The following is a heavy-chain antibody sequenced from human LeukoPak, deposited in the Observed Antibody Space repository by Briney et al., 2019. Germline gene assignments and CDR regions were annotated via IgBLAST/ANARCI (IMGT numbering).Heavy chain of an antibody. CDR1: GFTFSSYA. D-gene: IGHD3-22*01. CDR3: AKVDRRGYYYFDY. Sequence: GGSLRLSCAASGFTFSSYAMSWVRQAPGKGLEWVSAISGRGGSTYDADSVKGRFTISRDNSKTTLYLQMNSLRAEDTAVYYCAKVDRRGYYYFDYWGQGTLVTVSS. V-gene: IGHV3-23*01. CDR2: ISGRGGST. J-gene: IGHJ4*02.